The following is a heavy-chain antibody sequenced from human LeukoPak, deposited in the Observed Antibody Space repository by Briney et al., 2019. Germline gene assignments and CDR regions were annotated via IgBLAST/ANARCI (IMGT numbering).Heavy chain of an antibody. D-gene: IGHD2/OR15-2a*01. CDR1: GFSFSFYA. CDR2: LSSSGSNT. V-gene: IGHV3-23*01. Sequence: GGSLRLSCAASGFSFSFYAMSWVRQAPGKGLEWVSGLSSSGSNTYYADSVKGRFTISRDNSKNTLYLQMNSLRAEDAAVYYCAKDPEVGTTVDYWGQGTLVTVSS. J-gene: IGHJ4*02. CDR3: AKDPEVGTTVDY.